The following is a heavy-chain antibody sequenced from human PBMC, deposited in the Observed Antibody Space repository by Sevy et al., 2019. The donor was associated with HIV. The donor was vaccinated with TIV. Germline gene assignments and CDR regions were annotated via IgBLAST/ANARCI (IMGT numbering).Heavy chain of an antibody. Sequence: GGSLRLSCAVSGFTFSDYGMHWVRQAPDKGLEWVAVISYDGNNKYFADSVKGRFTISRDSSKNTLYLQMNSLRAEDTAVYYCAKDRGQLRFLEWLLSDWGQGTLVTVSS. CDR1: GFTFSDYG. J-gene: IGHJ4*02. CDR2: ISYDGNNK. CDR3: AKDRGQLRFLEWLLSD. D-gene: IGHD3-3*01. V-gene: IGHV3-30*18.